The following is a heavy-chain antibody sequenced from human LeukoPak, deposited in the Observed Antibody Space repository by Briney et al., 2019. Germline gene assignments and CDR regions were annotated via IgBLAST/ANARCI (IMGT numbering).Heavy chain of an antibody. V-gene: IGHV1-46*01. CDR3: AIAFGLLYYYGSGSQGGYYGMDV. CDR1: GYTFTSYY. D-gene: IGHD3-10*01. Sequence: ASVKVSCKASGYTFTSYYMHWVRQAPGQGLVWMGIINPSGGSTSYAQKFQGRVTMTRDTSTSTVYMELGSLRSEDTAVHFCAIAFGLLYYYGSGSQGGYYGMDVWGQGTTVTVSS. J-gene: IGHJ6*02. CDR2: INPSGGST.